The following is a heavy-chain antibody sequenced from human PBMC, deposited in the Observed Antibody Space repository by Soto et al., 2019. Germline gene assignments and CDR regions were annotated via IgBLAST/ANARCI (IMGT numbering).Heavy chain of an antibody. CDR3: ARGGVGATGLYYGMDV. D-gene: IGHD1-26*01. Sequence: PSQTLSLPCAISGDSVSSNSAAWNWIRQSPSRGLEWLGRTYYRSKWYNDYAVSVKSRITINPDTSKNQFSLQLNSVTPEDTAVYYCARGGVGATGLYYGMDVWGQGTTVTVSS. V-gene: IGHV6-1*01. J-gene: IGHJ6*02. CDR1: GDSVSSNSAA. CDR2: TYYRSKWYN.